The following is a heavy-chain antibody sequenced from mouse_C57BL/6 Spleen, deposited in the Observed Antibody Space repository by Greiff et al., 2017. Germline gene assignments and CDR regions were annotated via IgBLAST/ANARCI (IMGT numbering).Heavy chain of an antibody. CDR2: IYPGSGNT. Sequence: QVQLQQSGAELVRPGASVKLSCKASGYTFTDYYINWVKQRPGQGLEWIARIYPGSGNTYYNEKFKGKATLTAEKSSSTAYMQLSSLTSEDSAVYFCAADGYYDYWGQGTTLTVSS. J-gene: IGHJ2*01. CDR3: AADGYYDY. D-gene: IGHD2-3*01. V-gene: IGHV1-76*01. CDR1: GYTFTDYY.